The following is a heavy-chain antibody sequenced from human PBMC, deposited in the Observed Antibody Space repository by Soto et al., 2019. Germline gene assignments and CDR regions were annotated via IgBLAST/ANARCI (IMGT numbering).Heavy chain of an antibody. CDR3: AHPSSGWQPPWFDP. CDR2: IYWNDDK. CDR1: GFSLSTSGVG. Sequence: SGPTLVNPTQTLTLTCTFSGFSLSTSGVGVGWIRQPPGKALEWLALIYWNDDKRYSPSLKSRLTITKDTSKNQVVLTMTNMDPVDTATYYCAHPSSGWQPPWFDPWAQGTLVTV. V-gene: IGHV2-5*01. D-gene: IGHD6-19*01. J-gene: IGHJ5*02.